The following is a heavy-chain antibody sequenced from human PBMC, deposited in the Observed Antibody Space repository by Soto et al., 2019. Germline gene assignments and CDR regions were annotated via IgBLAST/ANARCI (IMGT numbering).Heavy chain of an antibody. J-gene: IGHJ4*02. CDR1: GGSITTGGYY. CDR3: ATFDY. V-gene: IGHV4-30-4*01. CDR2: GYYSEST. Sequence: PSETLSLTCTVSGGSITTGGYYWSWIRQLPGKGLEWIGHGYYSESTYYNPSLKSRVSISLDTSKNQFSLKLSSVTAADTAVYYCATFDYWGQGTLVTVSS.